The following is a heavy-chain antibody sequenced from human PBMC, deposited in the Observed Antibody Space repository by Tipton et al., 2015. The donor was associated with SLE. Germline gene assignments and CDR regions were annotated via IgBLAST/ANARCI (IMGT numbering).Heavy chain of an antibody. CDR3: ARERTYGDYFYYYAVDV. J-gene: IGHJ6*02. CDR2: IHYSGST. D-gene: IGHD4-17*01. Sequence: TLSLTCAVSGGSMSDGVYYWSWVRQRPGTGLEWIGYIHYSGSTYYNPSLKSRGTISVDTSKNQFSLNLRSVTAADTAVYYCARERTYGDYFYYYAVDVWGQGTTVTVSS. CDR1: GGSMSDGVYY. V-gene: IGHV4-31*11.